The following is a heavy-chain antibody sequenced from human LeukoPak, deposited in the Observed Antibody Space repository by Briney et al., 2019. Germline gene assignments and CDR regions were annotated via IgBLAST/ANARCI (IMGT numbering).Heavy chain of an antibody. V-gene: IGHV1-8*01. CDR1: GYTFTSYD. D-gene: IGHD5-18*01. CDR2: MNPNSGNT. Sequence: ASVKVSCKASGYTFTSYDINWVRQATGQGLEWMGWMNPNSGNTGYAQKFQGRVTMTRNTSISTAYMELSSLRSEDTAVYYCARDDGYSYGLAFQHWGQGTLVTVSS. CDR3: ARDDGYSYGLAFQH. J-gene: IGHJ1*01.